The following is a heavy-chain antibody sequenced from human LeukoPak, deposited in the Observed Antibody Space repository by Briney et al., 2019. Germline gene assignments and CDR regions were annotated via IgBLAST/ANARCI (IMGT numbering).Heavy chain of an antibody. J-gene: IGHJ4*02. Sequence: ASVTVSCKASGYTFTSYDINWVRQATGQGLEWMGWMNPNSGNTGYAQKFQGRVTITRNTSISTAYMELSSLRSEDTAVYYCARVDNWNYEDYWGQGTLVTVSS. CDR1: GYTFTSYD. V-gene: IGHV1-8*03. CDR2: MNPNSGNT. CDR3: ARVDNWNYEDY. D-gene: IGHD1-7*01.